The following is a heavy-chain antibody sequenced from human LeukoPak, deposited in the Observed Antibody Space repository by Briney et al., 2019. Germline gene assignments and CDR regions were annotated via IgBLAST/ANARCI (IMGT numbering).Heavy chain of an antibody. CDR3: ARAPFVVPAAIQESDYYYMDV. CDR1: GGSISSSNW. D-gene: IGHD2-2*02. J-gene: IGHJ6*03. V-gene: IGHV4-4*02. Sequence: SGTLSLTCAVSGGSISSSNWWSWVRQPPGKGLEWIGEIYHSGSTNYNPSLKSRVTISVDKSKNQFSLKLSSVTAADTAVYYCARAPFVVPAAIQESDYYYMDVWGKGTTVTVSS. CDR2: IYHSGST.